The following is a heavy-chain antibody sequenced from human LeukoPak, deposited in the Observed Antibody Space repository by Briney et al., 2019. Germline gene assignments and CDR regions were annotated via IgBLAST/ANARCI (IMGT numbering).Heavy chain of an antibody. CDR2: INPNSGGT. J-gene: IGHJ3*02. D-gene: IGHD6-13*01. Sequence: ASVKVSCKASGYTFTGYYMHWVRQAPGQGLEWMGWINPNSGGTNYAQKFQGRVTMTRDTSISTAYMELSRLRSDDTAVYYCARGRYSSSWYGGDAFDIWGQGTMVTVSS. V-gene: IGHV1-2*02. CDR3: ARGRYSSSWYGGDAFDI. CDR1: GYTFTGYY.